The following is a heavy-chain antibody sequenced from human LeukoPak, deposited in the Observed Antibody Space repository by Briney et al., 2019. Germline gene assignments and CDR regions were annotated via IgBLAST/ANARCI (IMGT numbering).Heavy chain of an antibody. J-gene: IGHJ3*02. Sequence: GRSLSLSCAASGFTFSSYAMHWVRQAPGKGLEWVAVISYDGSNKYYSDSVKGRFTISSDNSKNTLYLQMNSLRAEDTAVYYCARGSAPSIVATISPDDAFDIWGQGTMVTVSS. V-gene: IGHV3-30*04. D-gene: IGHD5-12*01. CDR2: ISYDGSNK. CDR1: GFTFSSYA. CDR3: ARGSAPSIVATISPDDAFDI.